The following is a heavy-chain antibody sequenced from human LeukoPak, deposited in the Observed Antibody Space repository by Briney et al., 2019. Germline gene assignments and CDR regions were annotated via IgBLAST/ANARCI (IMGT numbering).Heavy chain of an antibody. Sequence: QPGGSLRLSCAASGFTFDDYAMHWVRQAPGKGLEWVSGISWNSGSIGYADSVKGRFTISRDNNKNSLYLQMNSLRTEDTAFYYCAKDMGSSSFVYHFDYWGQGTLVTVSS. CDR3: AKDMGSSSFVYHFDY. V-gene: IGHV3-9*01. CDR1: GFTFDDYA. D-gene: IGHD6-6*01. J-gene: IGHJ4*02. CDR2: ISWNSGSI.